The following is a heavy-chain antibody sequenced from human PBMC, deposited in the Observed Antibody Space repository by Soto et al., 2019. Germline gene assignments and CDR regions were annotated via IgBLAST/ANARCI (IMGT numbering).Heavy chain of an antibody. Sequence: GGSLRLSCAASGFTFIYYWMHWVRQAPGQGLVWVSHIHSDGSTTTYADSVKGRFTISRDNAKNTLYLQMNSLRAEDTAVYYCVRGDKGGFDLWGQGTTVTVSS. CDR3: VRGDKGGFDL. D-gene: IGHD2-21*02. V-gene: IGHV3-74*01. CDR2: IHSDGSTT. J-gene: IGHJ3*01. CDR1: GFTFIYYW.